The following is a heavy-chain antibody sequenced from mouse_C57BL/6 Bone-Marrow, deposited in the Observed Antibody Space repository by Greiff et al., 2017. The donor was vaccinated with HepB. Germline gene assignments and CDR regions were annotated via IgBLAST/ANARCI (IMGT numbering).Heavy chain of an antibody. CDR2: ISSGGDYI. V-gene: IGHV5-9-1*02. CDR1: GFTFSSYA. CDR3: TRGEPGY. Sequence: EVQRVESGEGLVKPGGSLKLSCAASGFTFSSYAMSWVRQTPEKRLEWVAYISSGGDYIYYADTVKGRFTISRDNTRNTLYLQMSSLTYEDTAMYYCTRGEPGYWGQGTTLTVSS. J-gene: IGHJ2*01.